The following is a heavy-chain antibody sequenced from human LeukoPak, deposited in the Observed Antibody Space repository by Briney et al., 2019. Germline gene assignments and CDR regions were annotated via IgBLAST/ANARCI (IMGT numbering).Heavy chain of an antibody. CDR1: GYTFTSFY. J-gene: IGHJ4*02. D-gene: IGHD6-13*01. Sequence: ASVKVSCKASGYTFTSFYMHWVRQAPGQGLEWMGIFNPSGSSTTYAQKFQGRVTMTRDTSTSIVYMELSSLGSEDTAVYYCARGGGTIAGTGIPFDYWGQGTLVTVSS. CDR2: FNPSGSST. CDR3: ARGGGTIAGTGIPFDY. V-gene: IGHV1-46*01.